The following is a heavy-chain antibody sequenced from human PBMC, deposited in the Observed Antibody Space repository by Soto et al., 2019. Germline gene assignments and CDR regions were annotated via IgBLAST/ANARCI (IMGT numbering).Heavy chain of an antibody. D-gene: IGHD5-18*01. CDR3: ARRGYSYEGYFDY. J-gene: IGHJ4*02. Sequence: SETLSLTCTVSGGSISSSSYYWGWIRQPPGKGLEWIGSIYYSGSTYYNPSLKSRVTISVDTSKNQFSLKLSSVTAADTAVYYCARRGYSYEGYFDYWGQGTLVTVSS. CDR1: GGSISSSSYY. CDR2: IYYSGST. V-gene: IGHV4-39*01.